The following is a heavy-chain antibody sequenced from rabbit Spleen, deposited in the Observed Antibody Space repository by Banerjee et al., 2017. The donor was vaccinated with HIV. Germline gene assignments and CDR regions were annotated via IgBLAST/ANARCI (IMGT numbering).Heavy chain of an antibody. CDR2: IYAGSTGTA. V-gene: IGHV1S45*01. CDR3: ARSPSGSGYWDL. Sequence: QEQLEESGGDLVKPGASLTLTCTASGFSFSISYWICWVRQAPGKGLEWSACIYAGSTGTAYYASWAKGRFTISKTSSTTVTLQLTSLTAADTATYFCARSPSGSGYWDLWGQGTLVTVS. CDR1: GFSFSISYW. D-gene: IGHD1-1*01. J-gene: IGHJ3*01.